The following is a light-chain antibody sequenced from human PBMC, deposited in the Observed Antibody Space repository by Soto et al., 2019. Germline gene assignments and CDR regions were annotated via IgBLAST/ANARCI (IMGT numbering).Light chain of an antibody. CDR1: QSVSSSY. J-gene: IGKJ5*01. V-gene: IGKV3-20*01. CDR2: GAS. Sequence: EIVLTQSPGTLSLSPGERVTLSCRASQSVSSSYLAWYQQKPGQAPRLLIYGASSRATGISDRFSGSGSGPDFTLTISRLEPEDFAVYYCQQYGSSLSITFGQGTRLESK. CDR3: QQYGSSLSIT.